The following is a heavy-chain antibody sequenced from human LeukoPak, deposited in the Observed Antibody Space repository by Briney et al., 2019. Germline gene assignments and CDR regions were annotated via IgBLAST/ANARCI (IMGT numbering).Heavy chain of an antibody. CDR2: IWYDGSKE. J-gene: IGHJ4*02. CDR1: GFTFSSYG. CDR3: ARVIGWSLFDC. V-gene: IGHV3-33*01. D-gene: IGHD2-15*01. Sequence: GGSLRLSCAASGFTFSSYGMHWVRQAPGKGLEWVAVIWYDGSKEYLADSVKGRFTISRDNSKNTVYLQMNSLKTEDRAVYYCARVIGWSLFDCWGQGTLVTVSS.